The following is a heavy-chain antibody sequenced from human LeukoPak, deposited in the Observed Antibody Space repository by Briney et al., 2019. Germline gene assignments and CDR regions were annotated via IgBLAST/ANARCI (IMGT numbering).Heavy chain of an antibody. CDR2: ISYDGSNK. CDR1: GFTFSSYA. J-gene: IGHJ4*02. Sequence: GGSLRLSCAASGFTFSSYAMHWVRQAPGKGLEWVAVISYDGSNKYYADSVKGRFTISRDNSKNTLYLQMNSLRAEDTAVYYCARGAGDGYLRYWGQGTLVTVSS. V-gene: IGHV3-30*01. CDR3: ARGAGDGYLRY. D-gene: IGHD5-24*01.